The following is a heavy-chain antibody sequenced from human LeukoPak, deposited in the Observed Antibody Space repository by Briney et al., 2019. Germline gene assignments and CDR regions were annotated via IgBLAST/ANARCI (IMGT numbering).Heavy chain of an antibody. V-gene: IGHV3-21*01. CDR3: ARELERRRGYFDY. CDR1: GFTFSSYS. Sequence: GGSLRLSCAASGFTFSSYSMNWVRQAPGKGLEWVSSISSSSSYIYYADSVKGRFTISRDNAKNSLYLQMNSLRAEDTAVYYCARELERRRGYFDYWGQGTLVTVSS. CDR2: ISSSSSYI. J-gene: IGHJ4*02. D-gene: IGHD1-1*01.